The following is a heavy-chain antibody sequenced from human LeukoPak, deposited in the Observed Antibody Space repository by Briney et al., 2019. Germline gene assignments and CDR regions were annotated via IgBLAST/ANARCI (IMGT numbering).Heavy chain of an antibody. V-gene: IGHV5-51*01. CDR2: IYPGDSDT. CDR3: ARPGRDGGYSYGFDY. Sequence: GESLKISCEGSGYSFTSYWIAWVRQMSGKGLEWMGTIYPGDSDTRYSPSFQGQVTISVDKSTSTAYLQWSSLKASDTAMYYCARPGRDGGYSYGFDYWGQGTLVTVSS. CDR1: GYSFTSYW. D-gene: IGHD5-18*01. J-gene: IGHJ4*02.